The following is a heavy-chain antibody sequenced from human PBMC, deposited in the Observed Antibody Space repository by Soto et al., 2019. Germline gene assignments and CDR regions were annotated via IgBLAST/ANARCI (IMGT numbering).Heavy chain of an antibody. D-gene: IGHD2-15*01. Sequence: PGGSLRLSCAASGFTFGSYSMNWVRQAPGKGLEWISYVSSGSSSIYYADSVKGRFTISRDNAKNSLYLQMNSLRAEDTAVYYCAVAGPVPEYWGQGTLVTVSS. CDR2: VSSGSSSI. CDR1: GFTFGSYS. CDR3: AVAGPVPEY. J-gene: IGHJ4*02. V-gene: IGHV3-48*01.